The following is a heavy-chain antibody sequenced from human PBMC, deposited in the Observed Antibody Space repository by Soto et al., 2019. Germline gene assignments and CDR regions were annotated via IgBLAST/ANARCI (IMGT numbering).Heavy chain of an antibody. CDR2: IYYSGST. V-gene: IGHV4-39*01. J-gene: IGHJ5*02. Sequence: SETLSLTCTVSGGSISSSSYYWGWIRQPPGKGLEWIGSIYYSGSTYYNPSLKSRVTISVDTSKNQFSLKLSSVTAADTAVYYCSCGYSYGYYFLFDPWGQGTLVTVS. CDR1: GGSISSSSYY. CDR3: SCGYSYGYYFLFDP. D-gene: IGHD5-18*01.